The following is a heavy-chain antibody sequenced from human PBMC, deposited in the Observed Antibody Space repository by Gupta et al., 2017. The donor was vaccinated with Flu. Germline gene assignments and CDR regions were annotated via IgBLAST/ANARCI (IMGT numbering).Heavy chain of an antibody. D-gene: IGHD6-19*01. J-gene: IGHJ3*01. Sequence: QAQLVQSGAAVTTPGASATVSCKASGYTFSNYYMHWVRQAHGQGLEWKGIINHSGVRKNDGQKCKGRVTMTRDTSTSTIYMELSRLRAEDAAVYYCAGGDNSGDDAVDGGGQGTTVTVSS. CDR1: GYTFSNYY. V-gene: IGHV1-46*01. CDR2: INHSGVRK. CDR3: AGGDNSGDDAVDG.